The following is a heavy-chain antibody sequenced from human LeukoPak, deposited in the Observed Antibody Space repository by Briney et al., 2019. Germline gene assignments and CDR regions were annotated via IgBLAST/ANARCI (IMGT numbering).Heavy chain of an antibody. V-gene: IGHV1-3*01. D-gene: IGHD3-10*01. CDR3: ARADCGSGSYQGLYYFDY. J-gene: IGHJ4*02. Sequence: KFQGRVTITRDTSASTAYMELSSLRSEDTAVYYCARADCGSGSYQGLYYFDYWGQGTLVTVSS.